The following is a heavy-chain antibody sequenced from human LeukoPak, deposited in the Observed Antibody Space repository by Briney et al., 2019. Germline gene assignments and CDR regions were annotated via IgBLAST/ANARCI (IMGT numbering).Heavy chain of an antibody. J-gene: IGHJ4*02. Sequence: GGSLRLSCAASGFTLSSYAMNWVRQAPGKGLEWVSGLSASGSSSYYADSVKGRFTISRDISENTPYLQMNSLRADDTAVYYCAKSIAAAGNNWGQGTLVTVSS. D-gene: IGHD6-13*01. CDR1: GFTLSSYA. V-gene: IGHV3-23*01. CDR2: LSASGSSS. CDR3: AKSIAAAGNN.